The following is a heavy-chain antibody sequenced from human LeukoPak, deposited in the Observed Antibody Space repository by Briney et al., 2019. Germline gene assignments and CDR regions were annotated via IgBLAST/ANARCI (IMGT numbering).Heavy chain of an antibody. J-gene: IGHJ5*02. Sequence: PSETLSLTCTVSGGSISSYYWSWIRQPPGKGLEWIGYIYYSGSTNYNPSLKSRVTISVDTSKNQFSLKLSSVTAADTAVYYCARPHAFWYHPENQNWFDPWGQGTLVTVSS. CDR2: IYYSGST. V-gene: IGHV4-59*01. D-gene: IGHD1-14*01. CDR3: ARPHAFWYHPENQNWFDP. CDR1: GGSISSYY.